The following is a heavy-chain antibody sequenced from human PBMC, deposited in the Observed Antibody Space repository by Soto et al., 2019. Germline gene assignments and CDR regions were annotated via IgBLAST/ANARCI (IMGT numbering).Heavy chain of an antibody. V-gene: IGHV3-21*01. J-gene: IGHJ4*02. CDR2: ISSSSSYI. Sequence: GGSLRLSCAASGFTFSSYSMNWVRQAPGKGLEWVSSISSSSSYIYYADSVKGRFTISRDNAKNSLYLQMNSLRAEDTAVYYCARVGEGTYGDYGKTDYWGQGTLVTVSS. D-gene: IGHD4-17*01. CDR1: GFTFSSYS. CDR3: ARVGEGTYGDYGKTDY.